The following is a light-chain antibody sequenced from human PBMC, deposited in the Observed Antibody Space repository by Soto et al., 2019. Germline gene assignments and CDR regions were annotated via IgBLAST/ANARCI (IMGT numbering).Light chain of an antibody. CDR2: EVS. CDR1: SSDVGGYNY. J-gene: IGLJ2*01. Sequence: QSALTQPPSASGSPGQSVTISCTGTSSDVGGYNYVSWYQQHPGKAPKLMIYEVSKRPSGVPDRFSGSKSGNTASLTVSGLQAEDAADYYCSSYAGSKNFVVFGGGTKLTVL. CDR3: SSYAGSKNFVV. V-gene: IGLV2-8*01.